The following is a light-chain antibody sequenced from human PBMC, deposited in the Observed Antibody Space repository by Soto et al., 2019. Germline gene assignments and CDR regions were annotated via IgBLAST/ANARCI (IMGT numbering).Light chain of an antibody. V-gene: IGKV1-5*03. CDR3: QQYESYPLT. J-gene: IGKJ4*01. CDR2: RAS. CDR1: QSISIW. Sequence: DIQMTQSPSTLSASVGDRVTITCRASQSISIWLAWYQQKPGKAPQLLLYRASSLERGVPSRISGSGSGTEFTLTVSSLQPGDFATYYCQQYESYPLTFGGGTKVEIK.